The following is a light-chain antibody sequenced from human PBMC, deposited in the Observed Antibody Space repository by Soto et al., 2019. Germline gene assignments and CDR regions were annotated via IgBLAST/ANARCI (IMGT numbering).Light chain of an antibody. V-gene: IGLV2-14*01. Sequence: QSVLTQPASVSGSAGQSITISCSGTMRDVGAYNLVSWYQQHPGTAPKLIIYEVRNRPSGISSRFSGSRSGNTASLTISGLQSEDEGDYYCGTWDTSLRGGGVFGGGTKLTVL. J-gene: IGLJ3*02. CDR2: EVR. CDR3: GTWDTSLRGGGV. CDR1: MRDVGAYNL.